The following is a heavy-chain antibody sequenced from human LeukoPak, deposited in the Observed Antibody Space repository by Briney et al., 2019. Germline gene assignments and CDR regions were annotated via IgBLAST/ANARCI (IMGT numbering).Heavy chain of an antibody. Sequence: ASVSVSCKASGYTSSIYYMHWVRQAPGQGLEWMGIINTSGGSTSYAQKFQGRVTMTRDTSTSTVYMELSSLRSEDTAVYYCAREPSPGVGVKGDYWGQGTLVTVSS. CDR1: GYTSSIYY. CDR2: INTSGGST. V-gene: IGHV1-46*01. CDR3: AREPSPGVGVKGDY. D-gene: IGHD3-10*01. J-gene: IGHJ4*02.